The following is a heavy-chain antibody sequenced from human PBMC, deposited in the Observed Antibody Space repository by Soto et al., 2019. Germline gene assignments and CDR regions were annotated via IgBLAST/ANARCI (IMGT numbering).Heavy chain of an antibody. CDR2: ITSASDYI. V-gene: IGHV3-21*01. Sequence: GGSLRLSCVASGFMFTKSTMNWVRQAPGKGLEWVSSITSASDYIFYADSVKGRFTISSNNANNSLYLQMNSLRAEDTAVYYCGRVGNGSSTPLDIWGQGTMVSVSS. J-gene: IGHJ3*02. CDR3: GRVGNGSSTPLDI. D-gene: IGHD1-26*01. CDR1: GFMFTKST.